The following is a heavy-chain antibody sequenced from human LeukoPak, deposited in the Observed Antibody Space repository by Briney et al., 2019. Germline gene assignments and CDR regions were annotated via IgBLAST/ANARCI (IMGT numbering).Heavy chain of an antibody. CDR1: GYTFTTYD. V-gene: IGHV1-8*01. D-gene: IGHD1-14*01. J-gene: IGHJ4*02. CDR3: ARADHLDY. CDR2: MNSNSGNT. Sequence: ASVKVSCKASGYTFTTYDINWVRQATGQGLEWMGWMNSNSGNTGYAQKFQGRVTMTRDTSISTAYMELSRLRSDDTAVYYCARADHLDYWGQGTLVTVSS.